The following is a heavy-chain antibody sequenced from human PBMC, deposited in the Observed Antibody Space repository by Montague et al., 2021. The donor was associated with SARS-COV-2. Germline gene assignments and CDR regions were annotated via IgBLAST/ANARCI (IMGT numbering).Heavy chain of an antibody. V-gene: IGHV4-59*08. CDR1: GGSLNNYF. J-gene: IGHJ4*02. CDR3: ARVDSSGPGEY. CDR2: ISDSGST. D-gene: IGHD3-22*01. Sequence: SETLSLTCTVSGGSLNNYFWSWIWQPQGKGLEWVGYISDSGSTKSNSSPQSRVTISVDTARNQYDLKLLPVTVADTAFYYCARVDSSGPGEYWGQGILVSVSS.